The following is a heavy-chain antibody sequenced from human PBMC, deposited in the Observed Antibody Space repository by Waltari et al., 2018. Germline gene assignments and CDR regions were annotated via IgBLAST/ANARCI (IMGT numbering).Heavy chain of an antibody. CDR3: ASSVEVYAFDI. CDR1: GFTFSSYE. D-gene: IGHD4-17*01. CDR2: ISSSGSSI. V-gene: IGHV3-48*03. Sequence: EVQLVESGGGLVQPGGSLILSCAASGFTFSSYEMSWVRQAPGKGLEWISYISSSGSSIDYADSVKDRFTISRDNAQNSLHLKMNSLRVEDTAVYYCASSVEVYAFDIWGRGTMVTVSS. J-gene: IGHJ3*02.